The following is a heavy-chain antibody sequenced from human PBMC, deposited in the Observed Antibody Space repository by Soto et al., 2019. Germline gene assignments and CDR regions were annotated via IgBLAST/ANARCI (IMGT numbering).Heavy chain of an antibody. CDR1: GYPFTSYG. D-gene: IGHD1-1*01. J-gene: IGHJ4*02. CDR2: ISAHNGNT. Sequence: QVNLVQSGAEVKKPGASVKVSCKASGYPFTSYGITWVRQAPGQGLEWMGWISAHNGNTDYAQKLQGRVIVTRDTSPRTACMELRRLISDDTAVYYCARGRYGDYWGQGALVTVSS. V-gene: IGHV1-18*01. CDR3: ARGRYGDY.